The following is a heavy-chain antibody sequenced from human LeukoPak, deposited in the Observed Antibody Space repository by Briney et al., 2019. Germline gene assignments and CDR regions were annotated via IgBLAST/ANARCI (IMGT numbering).Heavy chain of an antibody. J-gene: IGHJ6*03. V-gene: IGHV3-30*02. CDR2: IRYDGSNK. Sequence: PGGSLRLSCAASGFTFSSYGMHWVRQAPGKGLEWVAFIRYDGSNKYYADSVKGRFTISRDNSKNTLYLQMNSLRAEDTAVYYCAKARLRFYYYYYMDVWGKGTTVTVSS. CDR1: GFTFSSYG. CDR3: AKARLRFYYYYYMDV. D-gene: IGHD3-16*01.